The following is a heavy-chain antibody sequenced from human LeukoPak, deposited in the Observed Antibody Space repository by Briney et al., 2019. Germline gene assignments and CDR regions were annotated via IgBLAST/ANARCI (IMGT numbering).Heavy chain of an antibody. D-gene: IGHD6-19*01. J-gene: IGHJ5*02. V-gene: IGHV4-34*01. CDR3: ARVRRRGYSSGSANPPNTGNWFDP. Sequence: SETLSLTCAVSGGSVASGYYWSWIRQPPGKGLEWIGEINHSGSTNYNPSLKSRVTISVDTSKNQFSLKLSSVTAADTAVYYCARVRRRGYSSGSANPPNTGNWFDPWGQGTLVTVSS. CDR1: GGSVASGYY. CDR2: INHSGST.